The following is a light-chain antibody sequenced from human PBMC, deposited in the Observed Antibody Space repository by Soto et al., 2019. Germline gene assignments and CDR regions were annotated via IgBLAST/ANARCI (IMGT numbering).Light chain of an antibody. Sequence: QSVLTQPASVSGSPGQSMTISCTGTSSDVGSYNLVSWYQQHPGKAPKLMIYEVSKRPSGVSNRFSGSKSGNTASLTISGLQAEDEADYYCCSYAGSSFYVFGTGTRSPS. J-gene: IGLJ1*01. CDR2: EVS. V-gene: IGLV2-23*02. CDR3: CSYAGSSFYV. CDR1: SSDVGSYNL.